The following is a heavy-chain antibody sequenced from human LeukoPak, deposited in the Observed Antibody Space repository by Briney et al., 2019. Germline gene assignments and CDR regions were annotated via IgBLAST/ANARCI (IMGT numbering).Heavy chain of an antibody. CDR2: ISDSGSLT. CDR1: GFAFSSLD. Sequence: GGSQRLSCAASGFAFSSLDMGWVRQAPGQGLEWVSVISDSGSLTYYADSVKGRFTISRDNSKNTLFLQMNSLRAEDTAVYYCAALWFDPWGQGTLVTVPS. CDR3: AALWFDP. J-gene: IGHJ5*02. V-gene: IGHV3-23*01.